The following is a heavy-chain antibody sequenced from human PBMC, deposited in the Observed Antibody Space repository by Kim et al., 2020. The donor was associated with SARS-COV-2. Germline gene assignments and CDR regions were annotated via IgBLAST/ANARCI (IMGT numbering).Heavy chain of an antibody. J-gene: IGHJ4*01. Sequence: SETLSLTCAVYGGSFSGYYWSWIRQPPGKGLEWIGEINHSGSTNYNPSLKSRVTISVDTSKNQFSLKLSSVTAADTAVYYCARGREPSTVTNRYFDYWG. CDR2: INHSGST. CDR1: GGSFSGYY. D-gene: IGHD4-17*01. CDR3: ARGREPSTVTNRYFDY. V-gene: IGHV4-34*01.